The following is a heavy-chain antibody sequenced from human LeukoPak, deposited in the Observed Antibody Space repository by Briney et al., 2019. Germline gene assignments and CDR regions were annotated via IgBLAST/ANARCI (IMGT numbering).Heavy chain of an antibody. D-gene: IGHD6-6*01. CDR1: GGSVSNYF. J-gene: IGHJ3*02. V-gene: IGHV4-59*02. CDR2: IHYSGST. Sequence: KPSETLSLTCTVSGGSVSNYFWSWIRQPPGRGLEWIGYIHYSGSTNYNPSLKKRVTISMDTSRTQFSLKLTSVTAADTAVYYCARESIGWGAFDIWGQGTMVTVSS. CDR3: ARESIGWGAFDI.